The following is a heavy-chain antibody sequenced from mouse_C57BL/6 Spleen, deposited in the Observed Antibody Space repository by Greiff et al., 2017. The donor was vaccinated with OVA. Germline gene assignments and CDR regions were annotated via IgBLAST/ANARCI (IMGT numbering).Heavy chain of an antibody. V-gene: IGHV2-2*01. CDR2: IWSGGST. D-gene: IGHD1-1*01. CDR3: ARSLITTVSGYFDV. Sequence: QVQLKQSGPGLVQPSQSLSITCTVSGFSLTSYGVHWVRQSPGKGLEWLGVIWSGGSTDYNAAFISRLSISKDNSKSQVFFKMNSLQADDTAIYYCARSLITTVSGYFDVWGTGTTVTVSS. CDR1: GFSLTSYG. J-gene: IGHJ1*03.